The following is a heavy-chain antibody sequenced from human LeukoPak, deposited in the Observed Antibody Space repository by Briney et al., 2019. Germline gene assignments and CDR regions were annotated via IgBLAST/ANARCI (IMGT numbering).Heavy chain of an antibody. D-gene: IGHD2-8*02. V-gene: IGHV4-59*01. J-gene: IGHJ5*02. Sequence: SETLSLTCTVSGGSISSYYWSWIRQTPGKGLEWIGYIYHSGSTNYNPSLKSRVTISVDTSKNQISLKLSSVTAADTAVYYCARDPGYCPGNTYHSHNNWFDPWGQGTSVTVSS. CDR1: GGSISSYY. CDR2: IYHSGST. CDR3: ARDPGYCPGNTYHSHNNWFDP.